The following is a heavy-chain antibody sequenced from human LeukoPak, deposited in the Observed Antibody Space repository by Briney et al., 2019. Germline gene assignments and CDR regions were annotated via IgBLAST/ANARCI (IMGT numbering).Heavy chain of an antibody. CDR3: ARYCGGAARQFDY. CDR2: INHSGST. CDR1: GGSITSTSYY. Sequence: PSETLSLTCTVSGGSITSTSYYWGWIRQPPGKGLEWIGEINHSGSTNYNPSLKSRVTISVDTSKNQFSLKLSSVTAADTAVYYCARYCGGAARQFDYWGQGTLVTVSS. D-gene: IGHD6-6*01. V-gene: IGHV4-39*07. J-gene: IGHJ4*02.